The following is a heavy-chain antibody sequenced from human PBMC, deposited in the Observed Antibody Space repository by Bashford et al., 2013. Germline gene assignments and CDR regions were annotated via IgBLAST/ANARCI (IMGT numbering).Heavy chain of an antibody. D-gene: IGHD2-2*03. CDR2: IIPIFGTA. CDR3: AKNGGYCSSTSCPMDY. Sequence: SVKVSCKASGGTFSSYAISWVRQAPGQGLEWMGGIIPIFGTANYAQKFQGRVTITADESTSTAYMELRSLRSDDTAIYYCAKNGGYCSSTSCPMDYWGQGTLVTVSS. V-gene: IGHV1-69*13. J-gene: IGHJ4*02. CDR1: GGTFSSYA.